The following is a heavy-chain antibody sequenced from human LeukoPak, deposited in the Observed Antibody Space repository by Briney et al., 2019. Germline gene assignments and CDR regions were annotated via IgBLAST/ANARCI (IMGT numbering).Heavy chain of an antibody. J-gene: IGHJ4*02. Sequence: SGTLSLTCTVSGDSINSLDLWSWVRQPPGKGLEWIGEMYLSGSTHSNPSVKSRVTISIDKSKNQFLLNLSSVTAADTAVYYCAGLVGRYSSGLYYYYFDYWGQGTLVTVSS. D-gene: IGHD3-22*01. CDR3: AGLVGRYSSGLYYYYFDY. V-gene: IGHV4-4*02. CDR1: GDSINSLDL. CDR2: MYLSGST.